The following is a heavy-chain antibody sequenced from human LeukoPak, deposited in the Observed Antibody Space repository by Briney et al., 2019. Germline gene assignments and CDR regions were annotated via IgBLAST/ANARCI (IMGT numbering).Heavy chain of an antibody. J-gene: IGHJ4*02. Sequence: GGSLRLSCAASGFTFSDYYMGWIRQAPGKGLEWISYITNNGGAMFYADSLKGRLTIFRDNAKKSLYLQMNSLRPDDTALYFCARALADSRGYYLGFDYWGQGTLVTVSS. CDR3: ARALADSRGYYLGFDY. CDR2: ITNNGGAM. CDR1: GFTFSDYY. V-gene: IGHV3-11*04. D-gene: IGHD3-22*01.